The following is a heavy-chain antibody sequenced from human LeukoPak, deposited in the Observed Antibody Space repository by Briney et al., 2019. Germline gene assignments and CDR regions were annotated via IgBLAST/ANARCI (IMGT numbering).Heavy chain of an antibody. Sequence: PSQTLSLTCTVSGGSISSGDYYWSWIRQPPGKGLEWIGYIYYSGSTYYNPSLKSRVTISVDTSKNQFSLKLSSVTAADTAVYYCARTAPEGYCSGGSCVFDYWGQGTLVTVSS. V-gene: IGHV4-30-4*01. CDR2: IYYSGST. CDR1: GGSISSGDYY. D-gene: IGHD2-15*01. CDR3: ARTAPEGYCSGGSCVFDY. J-gene: IGHJ4*02.